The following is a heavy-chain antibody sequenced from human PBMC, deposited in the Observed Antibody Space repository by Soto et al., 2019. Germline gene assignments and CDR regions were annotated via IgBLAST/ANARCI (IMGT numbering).Heavy chain of an antibody. CDR3: ATNKGYSGYEGPDY. CDR2: ISNRGTYT. D-gene: IGHD5-12*01. J-gene: IGHJ4*02. V-gene: IGHV3-11*05. CDR1: GFTFSDDY. Sequence: QVQLVESGGGLVKPGGSLRLSCAASGFTFSDDYMSWIRQAPGKGLEWVSYISNRGTYTNYADSVKGRFTSSRDNAKNSLYLQMNSLRAEDTAVYYCATNKGYSGYEGPDYWGQGTLVTVSS.